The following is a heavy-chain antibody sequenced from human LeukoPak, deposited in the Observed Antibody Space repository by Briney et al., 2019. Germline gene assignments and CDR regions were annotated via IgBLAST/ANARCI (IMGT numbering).Heavy chain of an antibody. J-gene: IGHJ4*02. D-gene: IGHD6-13*01. Sequence: GGSLRLSCAASGFTFSSYSMNWVRQAPGKGLEWVSGIRWKSGSIAYADSVKGRFTISRDNAENSLYLQMNSLRVEDMALYYCAARRGAAAGTDYFDDWGQGTLVTVPS. CDR2: IRWKSGSI. CDR1: GFTFSSYS. CDR3: AARRGAAAGTDYFDD. V-gene: IGHV3-9*03.